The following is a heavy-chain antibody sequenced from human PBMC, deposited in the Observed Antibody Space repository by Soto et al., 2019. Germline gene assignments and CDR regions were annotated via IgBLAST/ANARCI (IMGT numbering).Heavy chain of an antibody. J-gene: IGHJ4*02. Sequence: EVQLVESGGGLVQPGESLRLSCAASGFTFSSYWMHWVRQAPGKGLVWVSRINSDGSSTSYAGSVKGRFTISRENAKNTLYLQMNSLRAEDTAVYYCLRTSLVVAAATREDYWGQGTLVTVSS. CDR2: INSDGSST. CDR3: LRTSLVVAAATREDY. D-gene: IGHD2-15*01. CDR1: GFTFSSYW. V-gene: IGHV3-74*01.